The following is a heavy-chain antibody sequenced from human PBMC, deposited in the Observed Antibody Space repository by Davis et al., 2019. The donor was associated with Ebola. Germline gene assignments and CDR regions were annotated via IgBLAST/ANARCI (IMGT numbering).Heavy chain of an antibody. D-gene: IGHD6-13*01. J-gene: IGHJ4*02. CDR1: GFTFYRYE. CDR3: ANANSSSWHNFNY. CDR2: ISYDGSLK. V-gene: IGHV3-30*04. Sequence: GGSLRLSCAASGFTFYRYEMNWVRQAPGKGLEWVEWVAVISYDGSLKHYADSVRGRFTISRDNSKNTLFLQLNSLRPDDTAVYFCANANSSSWHNFNYWGQGTLVTVSS.